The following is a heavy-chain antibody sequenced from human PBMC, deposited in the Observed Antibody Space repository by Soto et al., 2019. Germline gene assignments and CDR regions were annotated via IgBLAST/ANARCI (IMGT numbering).Heavy chain of an antibody. V-gene: IGHV1-3*01. CDR1: GYTFTSYA. CDR2: INAGNGNT. J-gene: IGHJ6*02. Sequence: VQLVQSGAEVKKPGASVKDSCKASGYTFTSYAVHWVCHAPGQRLEWMGWINAGNGNTKYSQKFQGRVTITRDTCANTSYMELSSMRSEDTAVYYCARDSGGMDVWGQGTTVTVSS. CDR3: ARDSGGMDV.